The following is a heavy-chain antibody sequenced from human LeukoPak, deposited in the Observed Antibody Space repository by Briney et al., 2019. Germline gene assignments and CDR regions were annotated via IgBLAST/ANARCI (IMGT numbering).Heavy chain of an antibody. CDR1: VSTFTICY. D-gene: IGHD6-13*01. J-gene: IGHJ4*02. V-gene: IGHV1-46*01. CDR2: VNLSGGSR. CDR3: ARGGWQQLTSLDY. Sequence: GASVKVSCKASVSTFTICYLHWVWHAPGQGHGRMGIVNLSGGSRSYAQKFQGRVTMTRDPSTSTVYMELSSLRSEDTAVYYCARGGWQQLTSLDYWGQGTLVTVSS.